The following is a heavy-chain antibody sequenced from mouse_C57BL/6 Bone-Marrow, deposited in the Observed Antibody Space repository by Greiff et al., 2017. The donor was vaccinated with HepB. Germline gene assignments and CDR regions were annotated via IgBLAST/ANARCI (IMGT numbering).Heavy chain of an antibody. CDR2: IDPENGDT. CDR1: GFNIKDDY. J-gene: IGHJ2*01. V-gene: IGHV14-4*01. CDR3: TTYYGSSYYFDY. D-gene: IGHD1-1*01. Sequence: LQQSGAELVRPGASVKLSCTASGFNIKDDYMHWVKQRPEQGLEWIGWIDPENGDTEYASKFQGKATITADTSSNTAYLQLSSLTSEDTAVYYCTTYYGSSYYFDYWGQGTTLTVSS.